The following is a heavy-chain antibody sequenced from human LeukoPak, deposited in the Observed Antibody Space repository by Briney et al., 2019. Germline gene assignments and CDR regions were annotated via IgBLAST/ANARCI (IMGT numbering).Heavy chain of an antibody. CDR1: GFTFSNAW. J-gene: IGHJ4*02. D-gene: IGHD2-2*01. Sequence: GGSLRLSCAASGFTFSNAWMSWVRQAPGKGLEWLGRIKRETDGGTTDYAAPVKGRFIISRDDSKNTLYLQMNSLKIEDTAVYYFTTVGHVVVVPIAIAYWGQGTLDTVSS. CDR2: IKRETDGGTT. V-gene: IGHV3-15*01. CDR3: TTVGHVVVVPIAIAY.